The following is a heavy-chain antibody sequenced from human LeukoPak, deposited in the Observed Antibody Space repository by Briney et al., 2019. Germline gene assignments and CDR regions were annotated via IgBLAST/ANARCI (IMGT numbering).Heavy chain of an antibody. V-gene: IGHV4-4*02. CDR3: ARDRKGYYYYYMDV. CDR1: KVTFSSYEM. D-gene: IGHD1-14*01. Sequence: GSLRLSCAASKVTFSSYEMNWVRQPPGKGLEWIGEIYHSGSTNYNPSLKSRVTISVDKSKNQFSLKLSSVTAADTAVYYCARDRKGYYYYYMDVWGKGTTVTVSS. CDR2: IYHSGST. J-gene: IGHJ6*03.